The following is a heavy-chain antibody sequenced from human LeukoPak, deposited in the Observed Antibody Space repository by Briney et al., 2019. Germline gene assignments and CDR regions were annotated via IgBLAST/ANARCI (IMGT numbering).Heavy chain of an antibody. CDR3: ARACGGDCYLYYFDY. D-gene: IGHD2-21*02. Sequence: ASVKVSCKASGYTFTSYGISWVRQAPGQGLEWMGWISAYNGNTNYVQKLQRRVTMTTDTFTSTAYMELRSLRSDDTAVYYCARACGGDCYLYYFDYWGQGTLVSASS. CDR2: ISAYNGNT. CDR1: GYTFTSYG. V-gene: IGHV1-18*01. J-gene: IGHJ4*02.